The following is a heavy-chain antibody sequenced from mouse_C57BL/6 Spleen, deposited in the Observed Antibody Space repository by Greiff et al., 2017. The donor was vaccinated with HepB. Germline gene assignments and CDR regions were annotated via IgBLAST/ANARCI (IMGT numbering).Heavy chain of an antibody. V-gene: IGHV1-59*01. Sequence: QVQLQQPGAELVRPGTSVKLSCKASGYTFTSYWMHWVKQRPGQGLEWIGVIDPSDSYTNYNQKFKGKATLTVDTSSSTAYMQLSSLTSEDSAVYYCAREWDYGSSYQTYYFDYWGQGTTLTVSS. CDR2: IDPSDSYT. J-gene: IGHJ2*01. CDR1: GYTFTSYW. D-gene: IGHD1-1*01. CDR3: AREWDYGSSYQTYYFDY.